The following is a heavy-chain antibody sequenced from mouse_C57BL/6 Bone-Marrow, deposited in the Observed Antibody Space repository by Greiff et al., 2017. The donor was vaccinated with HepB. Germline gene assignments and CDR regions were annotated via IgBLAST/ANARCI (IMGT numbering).Heavy chain of an antibody. D-gene: IGHD3-2*02. CDR1: GFTFSDYG. CDR3: ARAGSSGFLFDY. J-gene: IGHJ2*01. Sequence: EVQGVESGGGLVQPGGSLKLSCAASGFTFSDYGMAWVRQAPRKGPEWVAFISNLAYSIYYADTVTGRFTISRENAKNTLYLEMSSLRSEDTAMYYCARAGSSGFLFDYWGQGTTLTVSS. CDR2: ISNLAYSI. V-gene: IGHV5-15*01.